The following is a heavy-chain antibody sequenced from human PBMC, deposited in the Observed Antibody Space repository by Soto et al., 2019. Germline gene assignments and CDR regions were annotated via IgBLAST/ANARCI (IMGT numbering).Heavy chain of an antibody. D-gene: IGHD3-16*02. CDR3: ARSLGAAGDLSLYSDSVDY. CDR1: GGTFSSYA. V-gene: IGHV1-69*01. CDR2: SIPIFGTA. Sequence: QVQLVQSGAEVKKPGSSVKVSCKASGGTFSSYAISWVRQAPGQGLEWMGGSIPIFGTANYAQKFQGRVTNTEDESTSTAYMELSSMRSEDTAVYYCARSLGAAGDLSLYSDSVDYWGQGTLVTVSS. J-gene: IGHJ4*02.